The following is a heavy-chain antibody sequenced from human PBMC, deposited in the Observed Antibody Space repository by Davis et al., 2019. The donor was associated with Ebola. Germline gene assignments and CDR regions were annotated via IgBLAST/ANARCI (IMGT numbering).Heavy chain of an antibody. D-gene: IGHD4-23*01. J-gene: IGHJ4*02. Sequence: GESLKISCAASGFTFSSYAMHWVRQAPGKGLEWVAVISYDGSNKYYADSVKGRFTISRDNSKNTLYLQMNSLRAEDTAVYYCARDEYKYGGDYFDYWGQGTLVTVSS. CDR1: GFTFSSYA. CDR2: ISYDGSNK. V-gene: IGHV3-30-3*01. CDR3: ARDEYKYGGDYFDY.